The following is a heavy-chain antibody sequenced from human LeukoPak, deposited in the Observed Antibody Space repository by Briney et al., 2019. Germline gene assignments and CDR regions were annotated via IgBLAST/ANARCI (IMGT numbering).Heavy chain of an antibody. V-gene: IGHV3-7*01. D-gene: IGHD3-22*01. Sequence: GGSLRLSCAASGFTFSSYWMSWVRQAPGKGLEWVANIKQDGSEKYYVDSVKGRFTISRDNAKNSLYLQMNSLRAEDTAVYYCARVGSGYYDSSGYYFIYYFDYWGQGTLVAVSS. CDR2: IKQDGSEK. J-gene: IGHJ4*02. CDR1: GFTFSSYW. CDR3: ARVGSGYYDSSGYYFIYYFDY.